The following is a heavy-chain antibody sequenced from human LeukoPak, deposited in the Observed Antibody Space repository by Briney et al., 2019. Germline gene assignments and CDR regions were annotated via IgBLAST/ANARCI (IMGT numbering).Heavy chain of an antibody. D-gene: IGHD4-17*01. Sequence: GGSLRLSCAASGFIFGDYAMHWVRHAPGKGLGWVAAIAFDDTDRYYIDSVKGRFTISRDDSKNTLYLHMTSLRAEDTAVYYCTNSDDYGDYWGQGTLVTVSS. CDR2: IAFDDTDR. V-gene: IGHV3-30*04. CDR1: GFIFGDYA. J-gene: IGHJ4*02. CDR3: TNSDDYGDY.